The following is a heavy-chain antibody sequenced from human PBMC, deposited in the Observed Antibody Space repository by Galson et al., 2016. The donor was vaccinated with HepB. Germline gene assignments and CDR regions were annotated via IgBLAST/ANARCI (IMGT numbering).Heavy chain of an antibody. Sequence: SLRLSCAASGFSFSTSWMDWVRQAPGKGLEWVANIKGDGSEKYYLDSEKGRFTVSRDNAKNSLFLQMDNLRADDTAVYYRSRSLVTWGQGTPVVVSA. CDR1: GFSFSTSW. CDR3: SRSLVT. CDR2: IKGDGSEK. D-gene: IGHD6-6*01. J-gene: IGHJ4*02. V-gene: IGHV3-7*01.